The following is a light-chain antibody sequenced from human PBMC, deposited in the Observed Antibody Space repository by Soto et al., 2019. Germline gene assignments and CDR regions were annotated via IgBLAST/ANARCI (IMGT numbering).Light chain of an antibody. CDR1: SSDVGGYNY. J-gene: IGLJ1*01. V-gene: IGLV2-14*01. Sequence: QSTLTQPASLSGSPGQSITISCIGTSSDVGGYNYVSWYQQHPGKAPKLMIYEVSNRPSGVSNRFSGSKSGNTASLTISGLQAEDEADYYCSSYTSTSTKVFGTGTKVTAL. CDR3: SSYTSTSTKV. CDR2: EVS.